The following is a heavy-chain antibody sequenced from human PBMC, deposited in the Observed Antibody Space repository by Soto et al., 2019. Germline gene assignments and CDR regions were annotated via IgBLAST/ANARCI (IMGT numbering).Heavy chain of an antibody. D-gene: IGHD6-19*01. J-gene: IGHJ4*02. CDR1: GGSISSYY. CDR2: IYYSGST. V-gene: IGHV4-59*08. Sequence: SETLSLTCSVSGGSISSYYWGLIRQPPGKGLEWIGYIYYSGSTNYNPSLKSRVTISVDTSKNQFSLKLSSVTAADTAVYYCARHDRLAVAGTRAFDYWGQGTLVTVSS. CDR3: ARHDRLAVAGTRAFDY.